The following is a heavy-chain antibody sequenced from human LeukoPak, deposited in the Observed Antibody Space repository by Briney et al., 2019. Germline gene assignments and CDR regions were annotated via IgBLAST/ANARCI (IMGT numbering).Heavy chain of an antibody. D-gene: IGHD3-22*01. J-gene: IGHJ1*01. CDR1: GYSISSGYY. CDR2: FYHSGST. Sequence: SETLSLTCTVSGYSISSGYYWGWIRQPPGKGLEWIGSFYHSGSTYYNPSLKSRVTISVDTSKNQFSLKLSSVTAADTAVYYCARVVQSDDGSGYFLPEYFQHWGQGTLVTVSS. CDR3: ARVVQSDDGSGYFLPEYFQH. V-gene: IGHV4-38-2*02.